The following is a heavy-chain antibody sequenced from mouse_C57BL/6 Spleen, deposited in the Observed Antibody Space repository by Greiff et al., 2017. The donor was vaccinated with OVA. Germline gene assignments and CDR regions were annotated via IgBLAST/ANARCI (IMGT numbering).Heavy chain of an antibody. J-gene: IGHJ2*01. CDR2: IYPGDGDT. CDR1: GYAFSSSW. V-gene: IGHV1-82*01. CDR3: ARAGLNELFDY. Sequence: QVQLKESGPELVKPGASVKISCKASGYAFSSSWMNWVKQRPGKGLEWIGRIYPGDGDTNYNGKVKGEATLTADKSSSTAYMQLSSLTSEDSAVYFCARAGLNELFDYWGQGTTLTVSS.